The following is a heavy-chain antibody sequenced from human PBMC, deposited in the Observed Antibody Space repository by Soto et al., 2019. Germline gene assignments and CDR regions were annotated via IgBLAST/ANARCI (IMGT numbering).Heavy chain of an antibody. CDR1: GGSISSYY. CDR2: IYYSGST. CDR3: ARAGRGRFLEWYYYYGMDV. J-gene: IGHJ6*02. Sequence: SETLSLTCTGSGGSISSYYWSWIRQPPWKGLEWIGYIYYSGSTNYNPSLKSRVTISVDTSKNQFSLKLSSVTAADTAVYYCARAGRGRFLEWYYYYGMDVWGQGTTVTVSS. V-gene: IGHV4-59*01. D-gene: IGHD3-3*01.